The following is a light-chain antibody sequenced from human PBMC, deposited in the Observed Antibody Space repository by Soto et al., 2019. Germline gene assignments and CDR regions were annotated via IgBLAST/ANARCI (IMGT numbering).Light chain of an antibody. CDR3: QQSYSTPYT. V-gene: IGKV1-39*01. CDR2: AAS. CDR1: QSISSY. J-gene: IGKJ2*01. Sequence: DIQMTQSPSSLSASVGGRATITCRASQSISSYLNWYQQKPGKAPKLLIYAASSLESGVLSRFSGSGSGTDFTLTISSLQPEDFATYYCQQSYSTPYTFGQGTKLEIK.